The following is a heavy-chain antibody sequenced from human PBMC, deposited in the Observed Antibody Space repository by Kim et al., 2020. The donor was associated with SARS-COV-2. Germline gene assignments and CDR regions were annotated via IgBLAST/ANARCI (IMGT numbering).Heavy chain of an antibody. J-gene: IGHJ3*02. Sequence: GGSLRLSCAASGFSVRNNQMNWARQAPGKGVEWVSVVFSGGGTYYPDSVKGRFSISRDNSKNTLYLQMNNLRVEDTAVYYCEGWDAKTVSNIWGQGTMVT. D-gene: IGHD6-19*01. CDR3: EGWDAKTVSNI. CDR2: VFSGGGT. CDR1: GFSVRNNQ. V-gene: IGHV3-53*01.